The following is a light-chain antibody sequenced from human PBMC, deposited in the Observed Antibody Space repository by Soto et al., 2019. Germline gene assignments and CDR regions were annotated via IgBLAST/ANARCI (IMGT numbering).Light chain of an antibody. CDR3: QQRSNCPSIT. J-gene: IGKJ5*01. CDR2: DAS. V-gene: IGKV3-11*01. Sequence: EIVLTQSPSTLSLSPGERATLSCRASQSVSRYLAWYQQKPGQAPRLLIYDASARATGIPARFSGSGSGTDFTLSISSLEPEDFAVYYCQQRSNCPSITFGQGTRLEIK. CDR1: QSVSRY.